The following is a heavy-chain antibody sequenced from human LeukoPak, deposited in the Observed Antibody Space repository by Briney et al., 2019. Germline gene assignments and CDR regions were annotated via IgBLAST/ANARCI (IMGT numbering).Heavy chain of an antibody. CDR1: GGSISGHY. Sequence: SETLSLTCSVSGGSISGHYWSWIRQPPGKGLEWIGYIYYSGSTYYNPSLKSRVTISVDTSKNQFSLKLSSVTAADTAVYYCARVSCSGGSCLSGFDYWGQGTLVTVSS. CDR2: IYYSGST. J-gene: IGHJ4*02. CDR3: ARVSCSGGSCLSGFDY. V-gene: IGHV4-30-4*08. D-gene: IGHD2-15*01.